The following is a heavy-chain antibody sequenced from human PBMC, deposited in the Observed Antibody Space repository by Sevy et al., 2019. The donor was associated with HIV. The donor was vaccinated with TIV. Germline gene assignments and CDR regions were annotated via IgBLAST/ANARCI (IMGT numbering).Heavy chain of an antibody. D-gene: IGHD1-26*01. CDR1: GGSFSGYY. V-gene: IGHV4-34*01. CDR3: ARGQWEHPF. J-gene: IGHJ4*02. CDR2: INHSGST. Sequence: SETLSLTCAVYGGSFSGYYWNWIRQPPGKGLEWIGEINHSGSTHYNPSLKSRITISVDTSKNQFSLRLNSVTAADTAIYYCARGQWEHPFWGQGTQVTVSS.